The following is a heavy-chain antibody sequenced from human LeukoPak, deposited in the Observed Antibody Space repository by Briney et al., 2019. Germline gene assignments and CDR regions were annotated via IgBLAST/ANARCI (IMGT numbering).Heavy chain of an antibody. CDR3: ARGYNWNSNWFDP. J-gene: IGHJ5*02. Sequence: ASVKVSCKASGYTFTGYYMHWVRQAPGQGLEWMGWINPNSGGTNYAQKFQGRVTMTRDTSISTAYMELSRLRSDGTAVYYCARGYNWNSNWFDPWGQGTLVTVSS. D-gene: IGHD1-1*01. V-gene: IGHV1-2*02. CDR2: INPNSGGT. CDR1: GYTFTGYY.